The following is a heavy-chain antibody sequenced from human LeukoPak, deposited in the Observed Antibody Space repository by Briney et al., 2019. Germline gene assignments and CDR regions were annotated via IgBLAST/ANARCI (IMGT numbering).Heavy chain of an antibody. D-gene: IGHD4-11*01. V-gene: IGHV3-23*01. Sequence: GGSLRLPCAASGFTFSSYAMTWVRQAPGKGLEWVSGISAGGGGTYYSDSVRGRFTISRDNSKNTLYLQMSSLRAEDTAVYYCAKAPRGTTPYYFDYWGQGTLVTVSS. CDR1: GFTFSSYA. CDR3: AKAPRGTTPYYFDY. CDR2: ISAGGGGT. J-gene: IGHJ4*02.